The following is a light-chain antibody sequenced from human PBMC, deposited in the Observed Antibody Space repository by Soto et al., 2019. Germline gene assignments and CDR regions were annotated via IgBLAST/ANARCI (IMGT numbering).Light chain of an antibody. CDR2: AAS. CDR1: QRISTY. CDR3: QQSYNTPQT. V-gene: IGKV1-39*01. J-gene: IGKJ1*01. Sequence: DIQMTQSPSSLSASVGARVTVTCRASQRISTYLNWYQQRPGKAPNLLIYAASNMQSGVPSRFSGNGSGTDFALTIISLQPEDFATYYCQQSYNTPQTFGQGTKVEIK.